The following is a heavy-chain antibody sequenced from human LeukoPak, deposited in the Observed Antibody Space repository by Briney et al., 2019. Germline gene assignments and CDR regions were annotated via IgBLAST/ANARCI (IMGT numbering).Heavy chain of an antibody. V-gene: IGHV5-10-1*01. CDR2: IDPSDSYT. CDR1: GYIFTSYW. J-gene: IGHJ6*02. CDR3: ARQYSSSFAYYYYGMDV. D-gene: IGHD6-6*01. Sequence: GESLKISCKGSGYIFTSYWISWVRQMPGKGLEWMGRIDPSDSYTNYSPSFQGHVTISADKSISTAYLQWSSLKASDTAMYYCARQYSSSFAYYYYGMDVWGQGTTVTVSS.